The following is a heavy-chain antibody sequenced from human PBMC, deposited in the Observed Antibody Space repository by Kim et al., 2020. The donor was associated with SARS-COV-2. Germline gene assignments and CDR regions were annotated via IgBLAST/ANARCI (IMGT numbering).Heavy chain of an antibody. CDR1: GFTFSSYG. D-gene: IGHD3-10*01. Sequence: GGSLRLSCAASGFTFSSYGMHWVRQAPGKGLEWVAVISYDGSNKYYADSVKGRFTISRDNSKNTLYLQMNSLRAEDTAVYYCAKDIWFGELWRGMDVWGQGTTVTVSS. J-gene: IGHJ6*02. V-gene: IGHV3-30*18. CDR2: ISYDGSNK. CDR3: AKDIWFGELWRGMDV.